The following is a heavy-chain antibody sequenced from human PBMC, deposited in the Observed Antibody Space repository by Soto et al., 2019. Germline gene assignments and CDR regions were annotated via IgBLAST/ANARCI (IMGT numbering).Heavy chain of an antibody. CDR2: IYPGGSET. Sequence: GESLKISCKASAYFFTNYWVGWVRQMPGKGLEWMGIIYPGGSETRYSPSFQGQVTISVDKSISTAYLQWSSLKASDTAIYYCASSSSGWHLNNWGQGSRVTVS. V-gene: IGHV5-51*01. D-gene: IGHD6-19*01. CDR1: AYFFTNYW. J-gene: IGHJ4*02. CDR3: ASSSSGWHLNN.